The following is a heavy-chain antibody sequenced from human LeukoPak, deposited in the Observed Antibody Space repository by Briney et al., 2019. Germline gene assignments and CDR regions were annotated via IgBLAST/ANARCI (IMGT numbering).Heavy chain of an antibody. CDR2: IYYSGST. V-gene: IGHV4-59*08. J-gene: IGHJ4*02. Sequence: SETLSLTCTVSGGSISSYYWSWIRQPPGKGLEWIGYIYYSGSTNYNPSLKSRVTISVDTSKNQFSLKLSSVTAADTAVYYRARLAGATPNKRLFDYWGQGTLVTVSS. D-gene: IGHD1-26*01. CDR1: GGSISSYY. CDR3: ARLAGATPNKRLFDY.